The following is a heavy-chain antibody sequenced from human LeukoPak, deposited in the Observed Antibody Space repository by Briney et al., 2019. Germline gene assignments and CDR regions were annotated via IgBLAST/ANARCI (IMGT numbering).Heavy chain of an antibody. Sequence: GGSLRLSCAASGFTFSDYYMSWIRQAPGKGLGWLSYISTISDTDYADSVKGRFTISRDNAKNSLYLQMNSLRAEDTAVYYCARDPKHWYYFDSWGQGTLVTVSS. D-gene: IGHD2-8*02. J-gene: IGHJ4*02. CDR1: GFTFSDYY. CDR2: ISTISDT. V-gene: IGHV3-11*06. CDR3: ARDPKHWYYFDS.